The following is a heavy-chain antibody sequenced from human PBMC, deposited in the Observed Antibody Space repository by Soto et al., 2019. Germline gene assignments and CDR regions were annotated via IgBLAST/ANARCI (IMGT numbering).Heavy chain of an antibody. Sequence: SQTLSLTCGICGDSVSNNGATWNWIRQSPSRGLEWLGRAYYRSRWRYDYATSVRGRITINPDTSKNQLSLQLNSVTPEDTAVYYCARDPPDFNSGFDYWGQGTPVTVSS. D-gene: IGHD1-26*01. V-gene: IGHV6-1*01. CDR1: GDSVSNNGAT. J-gene: IGHJ4*02. CDR2: AYYRSRWRY. CDR3: ARDPPDFNSGFDY.